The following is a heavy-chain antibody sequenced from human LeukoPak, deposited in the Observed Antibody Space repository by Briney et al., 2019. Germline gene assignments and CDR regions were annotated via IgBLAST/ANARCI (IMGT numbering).Heavy chain of an antibody. CDR3: ARGRLRYFDLSPTWDY. J-gene: IGHJ4*02. CDR2: MNPNSGNT. V-gene: IGHV1-8*01. Sequence: ASVKVSCKASGYTFTSYDINWVRQATGQGLEWMGWMNPNSGNTGYAQKFQGRVTMTRNTSISTAYMELSSLRSEDTAVYYCARGRLRYFDLSPTWDYWGQGTLVTVSS. D-gene: IGHD3-9*01. CDR1: GYTFTSYD.